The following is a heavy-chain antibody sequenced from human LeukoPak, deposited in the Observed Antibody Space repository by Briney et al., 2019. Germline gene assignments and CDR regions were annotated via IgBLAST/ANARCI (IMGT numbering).Heavy chain of an antibody. V-gene: IGHV3-23*01. CDR1: GFTFSNYA. CDR3: AKDKAIVVVIMGALDY. J-gene: IGHJ4*02. D-gene: IGHD3-22*01. Sequence: QPGGSLRLSCAASGFTFSNYAMSWVRQAPGKGLEWVSVIGTIPGVTYYTESVKGRFTISRDNSKNTLYLQMNSLRAEDTAVYYCAKDKAIVVVIMGALDYWGQGTLVTVSS. CDR2: IGTIPGVT.